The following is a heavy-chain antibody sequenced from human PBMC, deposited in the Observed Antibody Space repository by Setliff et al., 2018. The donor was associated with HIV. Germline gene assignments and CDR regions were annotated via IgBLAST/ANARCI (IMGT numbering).Heavy chain of an antibody. CDR2: IVPILNTG. CDR1: GGTFRSHE. CDR3: ARIPNHSSGFDY. V-gene: IGHV1-69*13. Sequence: SVKVSCKASGGTFRSHEISWVRQAPGQGLEWMGGIVPILNTGNYAPKFQGRVTITADESTTTAYMELSSLRSEDTAVHYCARIPNHSSGFDYWGQGTPVTVSS. J-gene: IGHJ4*02. D-gene: IGHD3-22*01.